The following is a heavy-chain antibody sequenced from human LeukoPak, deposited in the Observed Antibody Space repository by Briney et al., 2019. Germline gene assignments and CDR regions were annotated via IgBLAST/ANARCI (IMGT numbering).Heavy chain of an antibody. CDR2: INPNSGGT. V-gene: IGHV1-2*06. CDR3: ARLLLGIAVTGNDY. CDR1: GYTFTGYY. D-gene: IGHD6-19*01. J-gene: IGHJ4*02. Sequence: ASVKVSCKASGYTFTGYYMHLVRQAPGQGLEWMGRINPNSGGTNYAQKFQGRVTMTRDTSISTAYMELSRLRSDDTAVYYCARLLLGIAVTGNDYWGQGTLVTVSS.